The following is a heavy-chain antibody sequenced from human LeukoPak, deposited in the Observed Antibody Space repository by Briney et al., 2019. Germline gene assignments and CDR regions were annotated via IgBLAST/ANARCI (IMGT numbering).Heavy chain of an antibody. CDR3: ARDPSAVALGTYG. V-gene: IGHV3-66*01. Sequence: GESLKISCAASGVTVGNNYMIWVRQAPGKGLEWVSRIHSGGATNYADSVKGRFTISRDSSKNTLFLQLNSLRAEDTAVYYCARDPSAVALGTYGWGQGTLVTVSS. CDR2: IHSGGAT. D-gene: IGHD6-13*01. J-gene: IGHJ4*02. CDR1: GVTVGNNY.